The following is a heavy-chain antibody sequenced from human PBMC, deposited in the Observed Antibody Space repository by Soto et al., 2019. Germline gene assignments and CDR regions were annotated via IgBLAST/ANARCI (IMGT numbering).Heavy chain of an antibody. CDR3: AKSLTIFGVVIDY. J-gene: IGHJ4*02. V-gene: IGHV3-23*01. Sequence: GGSLRLSCAASGFSFSSYAMSWVRQAPGKGLEWVSAISGSGGSTYYADSVKGRFTISRDNSKNTLYLQMNSLRAEDTAVYYCAKSLTIFGVVIDYWGQGTLVTVSS. CDR1: GFSFSSYA. CDR2: ISGSGGST. D-gene: IGHD3-3*01.